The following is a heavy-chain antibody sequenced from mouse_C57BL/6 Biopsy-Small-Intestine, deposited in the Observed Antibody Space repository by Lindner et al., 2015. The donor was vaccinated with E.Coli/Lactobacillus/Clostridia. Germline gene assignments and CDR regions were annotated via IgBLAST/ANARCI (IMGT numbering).Heavy chain of an antibody. CDR1: GYAFSTYW. CDR2: IYPGDGDT. J-gene: IGHJ2*01. V-gene: IGHV1-80*01. Sequence: VQLQESGAELVKPGASVKISCRTSGYAFSTYWINWVKQRPGKGLEWIGQIYPGDGDTNYNGKFKGKATLTADKSSSTAFMQLSSLTSEDSAVYFCVRGERGGFDYWGQGTTLTVSS. CDR3: VRGERGGFDY.